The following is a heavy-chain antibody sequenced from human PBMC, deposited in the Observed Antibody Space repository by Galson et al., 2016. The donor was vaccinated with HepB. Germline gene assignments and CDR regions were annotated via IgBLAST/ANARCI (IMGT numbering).Heavy chain of an antibody. V-gene: IGHV4-39*01. D-gene: IGHD2-2*01. CDR1: GGSISTSSYY. CDR3: ARPNRYCSTTSCYDHAFDI. J-gene: IGHJ3*02. CDR2: IYYSGST. Sequence: LSLTCTVSGGSISTSSYYWGLIRQPPGRGLEWIGSIYYSGSTYYNPSLRSRVTISVDRSKNQFSLKLASVTAADTAVYYCARPNRYCSTTSCYDHAFDIWGQGTMVTVSP.